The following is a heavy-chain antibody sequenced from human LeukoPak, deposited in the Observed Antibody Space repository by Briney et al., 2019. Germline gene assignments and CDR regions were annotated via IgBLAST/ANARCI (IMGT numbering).Heavy chain of an antibody. V-gene: IGHV1-69*13. CDR1: GGTFISYV. J-gene: IGHJ6*02. D-gene: IGHD5-18*01. CDR3: ARSRYPGYSYGKSDYYYGMDV. CDR2: IFPIFGTA. Sequence: SVKVSCKASGGTFISYVITWVRQAPGQGLEWLGGIFPIFGTANYAQKFQGRVTITADESTTTAYMELSSLRSEDTAVYYCARSRYPGYSYGKSDYYYGMDVWGQGTTVTVSS.